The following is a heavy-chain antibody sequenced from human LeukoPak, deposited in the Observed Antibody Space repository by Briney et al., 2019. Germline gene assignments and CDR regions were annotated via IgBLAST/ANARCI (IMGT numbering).Heavy chain of an antibody. D-gene: IGHD3-16*01. J-gene: IGHJ4*02. V-gene: IGHV3-48*02. CDR3: ARAYDYIWGSYWLRAEEDDY. Sequence: GGSLRLSCAASGFTFSSYSMNWVRQAPGKGLEWVSYISSSGSTIYYADSVKGRFTISRDNAKNSLYLQMNSLRDEDTAVYYCARAYDYIWGSYWLRAEEDDYWGQGTLVTVSS. CDR1: GFTFSSYS. CDR2: ISSSGSTI.